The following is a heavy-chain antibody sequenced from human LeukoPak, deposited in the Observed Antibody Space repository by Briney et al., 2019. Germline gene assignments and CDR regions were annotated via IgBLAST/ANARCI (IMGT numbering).Heavy chain of an antibody. CDR3: ARAPRGGGYFDY. CDR2: ISSSSSYI. J-gene: IGHJ4*02. D-gene: IGHD2-15*01. V-gene: IGHV3-21*01. Sequence: GGSLRLSCAASGFTVTSNYMSWVRQAPGKGLEWVSSISSSSSYIYYADSVKGRFTISRDNAKNSLYLQMNSLRAEDTAVYYCARAPRGGGYFDYWGQGTLVTVSS. CDR1: GFTVTSNY.